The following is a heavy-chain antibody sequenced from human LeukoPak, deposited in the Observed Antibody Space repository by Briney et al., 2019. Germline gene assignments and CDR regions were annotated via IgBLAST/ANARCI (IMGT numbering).Heavy chain of an antibody. CDR3: ARDGTSTDDY. D-gene: IGHD2-2*01. CDR1: GGTFSSYA. V-gene: IGHV1-18*01. CDR2: ISGNNDNP. J-gene: IGHJ4*02. Sequence: VASVKVSCKASGGTFSSYAISWVRQAPGQGLEWMGWISGNNDNPNYGQKFQGRFTVTTDSSTSTAYMELRNLRSDDTAVYYCARDGTSTDDYWGQGTLVTVSS.